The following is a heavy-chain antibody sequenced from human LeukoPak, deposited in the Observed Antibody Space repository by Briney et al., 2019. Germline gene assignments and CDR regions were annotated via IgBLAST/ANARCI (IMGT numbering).Heavy chain of an antibody. CDR1: GFTFSSYW. CDR3: VRGGVTGSGTYYVLN. J-gene: IGHJ4*02. Sequence: GGSLRLSCAAPGFTFSSYWMHWVRQVPGKGLVWVSRINNDGSTTRYADSVKGRFTISRDNAKNTVCLQMNSLRAEDTAVYYCVRGGVTGSGTYYVLNWGQGTLITVSS. V-gene: IGHV3-74*01. CDR2: INNDGSTT. D-gene: IGHD3-10*01.